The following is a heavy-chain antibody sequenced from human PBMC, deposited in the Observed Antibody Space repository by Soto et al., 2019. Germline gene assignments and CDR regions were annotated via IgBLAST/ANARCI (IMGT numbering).Heavy chain of an antibody. V-gene: IGHV3-48*01. CDR3: ARDAIGLLKLVFDY. CDR1: GFTFSSYS. D-gene: IGHD2-15*01. Sequence: PGGSLRLSCAASGFTFSSYSMNWVRQAPGKGLEWVSYISSSSSTIYYADSVKGRFTISRDNAKNSLYLQMNSLRAEDTAVYYCARDAIGLLKLVFDYWGQGTLVTVSS. J-gene: IGHJ4*02. CDR2: ISSSSSTI.